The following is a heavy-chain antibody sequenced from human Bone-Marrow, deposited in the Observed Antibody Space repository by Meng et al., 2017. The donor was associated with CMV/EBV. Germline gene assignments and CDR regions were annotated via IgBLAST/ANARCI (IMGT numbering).Heavy chain of an antibody. V-gene: IGHV1-18*01. CDR3: ARGTVTTWGPFPYYYYGMDV. CDR2: ISAYNGNT. J-gene: IGHJ6*02. Sequence: ASVKVSCKASGYTFTSYGISWVRQAPGQGLEWMGWISAYNGNTNYAQKLQGRVTMTTDTSTSTAYMELSSLRSEDTAVYYCARGTVTTWGPFPYYYYGMDVWGQGTTVTVSS. CDR1: GYTFTSYG. D-gene: IGHD4-17*01.